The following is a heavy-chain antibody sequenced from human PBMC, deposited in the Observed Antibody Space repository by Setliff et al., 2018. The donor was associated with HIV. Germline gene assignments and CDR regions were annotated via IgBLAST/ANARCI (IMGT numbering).Heavy chain of an antibody. CDR3: ATQRDIVMVPGQGGFDI. J-gene: IGHJ3*02. CDR2: ISVYNGNT. D-gene: IGHD2-2*01. Sequence: ASVKVSCKASTYTFSSYVINWVGQAPGQGLEWMGRISVYNGNTIYAQKLQGRVIMTTDTSTSTAYMELRSLRSDDTAMYYCATQRDIVMVPGQGGFDIWAQGTMVTVSS. CDR1: TYTFSSYV. V-gene: IGHV1-18*01.